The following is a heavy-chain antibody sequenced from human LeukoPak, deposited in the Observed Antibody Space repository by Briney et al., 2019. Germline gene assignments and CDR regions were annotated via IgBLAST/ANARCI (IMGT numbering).Heavy chain of an antibody. D-gene: IGHD3-10*01. Sequence: PSETLSLTCTVSGGSISSSSYYWGWIRQPPGKGLGWIGSIYYSGSTYYNPSLKSRVTISVDTSKNQFSLKLSSVTAADTAVYYCARDLYGSGSLYNWFDPWGQGTLVTVSS. J-gene: IGHJ5*02. CDR1: GGSISSSSYY. V-gene: IGHV4-39*07. CDR2: IYYSGST. CDR3: ARDLYGSGSLYNWFDP.